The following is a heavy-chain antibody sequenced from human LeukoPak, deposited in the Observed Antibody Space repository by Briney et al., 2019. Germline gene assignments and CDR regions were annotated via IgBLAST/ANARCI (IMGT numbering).Heavy chain of an antibody. D-gene: IGHD3-10*01. J-gene: IGHJ3*02. Sequence: GGSLRLSCAASGFTFSDYNINWVRQAPGKGLEWVSVIYSGGSTHYADSVKGRFTISRDNSKNTLYLQMNSLRAEDTAVYYCARMTGNAFDIWGQGTMVTVSS. CDR2: IYSGGST. CDR1: GFTFSDYN. V-gene: IGHV3-53*01. CDR3: ARMTGNAFDI.